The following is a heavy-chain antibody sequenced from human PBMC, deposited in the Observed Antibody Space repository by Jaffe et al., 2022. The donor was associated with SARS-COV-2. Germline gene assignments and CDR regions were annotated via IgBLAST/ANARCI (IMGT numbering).Heavy chain of an antibody. CDR3: ARDVTLATVTTFWFDP. CDR1: GGSISSGSYY. J-gene: IGHJ5*02. Sequence: QVQLQESGPGLVKPSQTLSLTCTVSGGSISSGSYYWSWIRQPAGKGLEWIGRIYTSGSTNYNPSLKSRVTISVDTSKNQFSLKLSSVTAADTAVYYCARDVTLATVTTFWFDPWGQGTLVTVSS. D-gene: IGHD4-4*01. CDR2: IYTSGST. V-gene: IGHV4-61*02.